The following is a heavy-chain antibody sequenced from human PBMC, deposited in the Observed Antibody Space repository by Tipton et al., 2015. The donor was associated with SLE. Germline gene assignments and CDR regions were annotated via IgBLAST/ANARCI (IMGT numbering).Heavy chain of an antibody. CDR3: ARKEWAFDI. CDR2: INHSGST. V-gene: IGHV4-34*01. Sequence: TLSLTCAVYGGSFSGYYWSWIRQPPGKGLEWIGGINHSGSTNYNPSLKSRVTISVDTSKNQFSLKLSSVTAADTAVYYCARKEWAFDIWGQGTMVTVSS. CDR1: GGSFSGYY. J-gene: IGHJ3*02. D-gene: IGHD2-8*01.